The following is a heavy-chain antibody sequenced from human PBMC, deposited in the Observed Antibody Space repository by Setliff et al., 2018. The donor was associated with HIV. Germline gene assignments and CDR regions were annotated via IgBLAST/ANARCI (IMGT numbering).Heavy chain of an antibody. CDR3: ARDKEMALDAFDI. V-gene: IGHV4-61*08. Sequence: PSETLSLTCTVSGGSISSGGYYWSWIRQHPGKGLEWIGYIYYSGSTNYNPSLKSRVTISVDTSKNQFSLKLSSVTAADTAVYYCARDKEMALDAFDIWGQGTMVTVSS. CDR2: IYYSGST. D-gene: IGHD5-12*01. J-gene: IGHJ3*02. CDR1: GGSISSGGYY.